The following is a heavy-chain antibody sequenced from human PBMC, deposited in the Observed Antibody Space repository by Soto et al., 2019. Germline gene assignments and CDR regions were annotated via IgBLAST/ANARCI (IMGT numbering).Heavy chain of an antibody. J-gene: IGHJ6*02. V-gene: IGHV3-48*02. CDR2: ISSSNTL. CDR1: GFTISPYN. D-gene: IGHD2-2*01. Sequence: PGGSLRLSCAASGFTISPYNMTWVRQAPGKGLQWVSYISSSNTLYYGDSVRGRFTISRDNAKNSLYLQMNSLRDEDTAVYYCARRPDATIKDISYYYALDVWGQGTTVTVSS. CDR3: ARRPDATIKDISYYYALDV.